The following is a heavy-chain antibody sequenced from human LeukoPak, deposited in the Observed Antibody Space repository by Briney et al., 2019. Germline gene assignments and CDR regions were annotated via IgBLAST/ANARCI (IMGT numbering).Heavy chain of an antibody. CDR3: ARGSGETGGYYYVY. CDR2: IIPIFGTA. D-gene: IGHD3-22*01. Sequence: SVKVSCKASGGSFSRYAISWVRQAPGQGPEWMGGIIPIFGTANYAQKFQGRVTITADESTRTAYMELRTLRSEDTAIYYCARGSGETGGYYYVYWGRGTPVTVSS. CDR1: GGSFSRYA. J-gene: IGHJ4*02. V-gene: IGHV1-69*13.